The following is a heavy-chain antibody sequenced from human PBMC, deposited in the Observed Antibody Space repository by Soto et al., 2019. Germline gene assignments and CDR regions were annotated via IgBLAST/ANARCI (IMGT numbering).Heavy chain of an antibody. CDR1: GFTFSSYW. Sequence: GGSLRLSCAASGFTFSSYWMHWVRQAPGKGLVWVSRINSDGSSTSYADSVKGRFTISRDNAKNTLYLQMNSLRAEDTAVYYCARGRGYYGSGSYVAFDIWGQGTMVTVSS. V-gene: IGHV3-74*01. CDR2: INSDGSST. D-gene: IGHD3-10*01. J-gene: IGHJ3*02. CDR3: ARGRGYYGSGSYVAFDI.